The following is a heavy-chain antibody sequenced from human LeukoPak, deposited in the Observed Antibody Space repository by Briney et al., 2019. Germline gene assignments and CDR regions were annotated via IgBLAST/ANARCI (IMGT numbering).Heavy chain of an antibody. V-gene: IGHV3-21*01. D-gene: IGHD3-10*01. CDR1: GFTFSSHR. Sequence: GGSLRLSCTASGFTFSSHRMNWVRQAPGKGLEWVASISTGRGNTYYADSVRGRFSISRDDAKNSLHLQMNSLRAEDTAVYYCAREGRYYVSGSYNNYYYYYGLDVWGQGTTVTVSS. CDR3: AREGRYYVSGSYNNYYYYYGLDV. J-gene: IGHJ6*02. CDR2: ISTGRGNT.